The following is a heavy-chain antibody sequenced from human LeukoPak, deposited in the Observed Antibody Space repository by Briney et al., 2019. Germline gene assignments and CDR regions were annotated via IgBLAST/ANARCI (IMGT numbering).Heavy chain of an antibody. J-gene: IGHJ4*02. V-gene: IGHV1-69*04. CDR3: ARVFGAVAGTGDY. Sequence: ASVKVSCKASGGTFSSYAISWVRQAPGQGLEWMGRIIPILGIANYAQKFQGRVTITADKSTSTAYMELSSLRSEDTAVYYCARVFGAVAGTGDYWGQGTLVTVSS. CDR2: IIPILGIA. CDR1: GGTFSSYA. D-gene: IGHD6-19*01.